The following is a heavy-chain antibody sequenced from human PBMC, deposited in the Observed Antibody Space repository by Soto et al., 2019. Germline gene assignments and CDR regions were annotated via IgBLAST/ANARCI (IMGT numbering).Heavy chain of an antibody. CDR3: ARVAMENYNDMWSGSTSYALDV. Sequence: SETLSLTCKVSGGSMRGYSWSWIRQTPGEGLEWIGYVSHSGRTDYSPSLKNRVTISLDMSKNHFALHVNSVDPADTAVYYCARVAMENYNDMWSGSTSYALDVWGQGTRVAFSS. CDR1: GGSMRGYS. V-gene: IGHV4-59*13. D-gene: IGHD3-3*01. J-gene: IGHJ6*02. CDR2: VSHSGRT.